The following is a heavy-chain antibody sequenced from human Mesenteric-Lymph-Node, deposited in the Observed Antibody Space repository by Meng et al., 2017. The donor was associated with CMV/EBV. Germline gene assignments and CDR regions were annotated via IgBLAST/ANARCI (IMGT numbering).Heavy chain of an antibody. J-gene: IGHJ2*01. CDR3: ARVRGVMRYWYFDL. CDR1: GYTCTSYA. CDR2: INANTGNP. Sequence: ASGYTCTSYAMNWVRQAPGQGLEWKGWINANTGNPTCAQGFTGRFVFSLDTSVSTAYLQISSLKAEDTAVYYCARVRGVMRYWYFDLWGRGTLVTVSS. D-gene: IGHD3-16*01. V-gene: IGHV7-4-1*02.